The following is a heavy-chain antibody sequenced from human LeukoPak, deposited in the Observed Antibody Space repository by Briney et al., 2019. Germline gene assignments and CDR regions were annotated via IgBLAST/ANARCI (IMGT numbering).Heavy chain of an antibody. CDR1: GFTFSTYA. Sequence: GGSLRLSCAASGFTFSTYAMSWVRQAPGKGLEWVSIISADSYSTYYADSVKGRFTISRDNFKNTLYLLMSGLRAEDTAVYYCAKHEGDSWGQGSLVTVSS. V-gene: IGHV3-23*01. J-gene: IGHJ5*01. CDR2: ISADSYST. CDR3: AKHEGDS.